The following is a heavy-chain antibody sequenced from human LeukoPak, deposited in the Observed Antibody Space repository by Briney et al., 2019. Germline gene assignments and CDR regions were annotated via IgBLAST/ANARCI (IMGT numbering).Heavy chain of an antibody. Sequence: ASVKVSCKASGYTFTSYGISWVRQAPGQGLEWMGWINPNSGGTNYAQKFQGRVTMTRDTSISTAYMELSRLRSDDTAVYYCAREPPRYRGPFDYWGQGTLVTVSS. CDR3: AREPPRYRGPFDY. V-gene: IGHV1-2*02. D-gene: IGHD1-26*01. CDR1: GYTFTSYG. CDR2: INPNSGGT. J-gene: IGHJ4*02.